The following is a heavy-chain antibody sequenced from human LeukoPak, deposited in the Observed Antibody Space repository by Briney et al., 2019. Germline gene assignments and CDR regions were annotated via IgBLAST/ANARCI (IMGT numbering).Heavy chain of an antibody. D-gene: IGHD3-22*01. CDR2: IYYSGST. J-gene: IGHJ6*02. V-gene: IGHV4-39*01. Sequence: PSETLSLTCTVSGGSISSSSYYWGWIRQPPGKGLEWIGSIYYSGSTYYNPSLKSRVTISVDTSKNQFSLKLSSVTAADTAVYYCARHDSGGYYYYYYGMDVWGQGTTVTVSS. CDR3: ARHDSGGYYYYYYGMDV. CDR1: GGSISSSSYY.